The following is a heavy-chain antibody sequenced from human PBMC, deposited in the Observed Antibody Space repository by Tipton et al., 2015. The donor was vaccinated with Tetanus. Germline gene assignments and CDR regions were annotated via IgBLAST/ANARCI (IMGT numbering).Heavy chain of an antibody. D-gene: IGHD3-10*01. V-gene: IGHV4-34*01. CDR1: GGSLSRYY. CDR3: ARPEASGRARGFDI. CDR2: VDDSGAT. Sequence: TLSLTCAVYGGSLSRYYWTWIRQPPGKGLEWIGEVDDSGATYYNPSLKGRVTISGDTSKNLFSLTSVTASDTAVYYCARPEASGRARGFDIWVQGTKVTVSP. J-gene: IGHJ3*02.